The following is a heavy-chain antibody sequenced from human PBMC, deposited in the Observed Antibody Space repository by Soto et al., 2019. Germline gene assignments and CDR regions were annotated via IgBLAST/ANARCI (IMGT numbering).Heavy chain of an antibody. CDR3: ARAPYSYDTSGYWAY. J-gene: IGHJ4*02. CDR2: ISSSSSYI. V-gene: IGHV3-21*01. CDR1: GFTFSSYS. Sequence: EVQLVESGGGLVKPGGSLRLSCAASGFTFSSYSMNWVRQAPGKGLEWVSSISSSSSYIYYADSVKGRFTISRDNAKNSLYLQMNTLRAEDTAVYYSARAPYSYDTSGYWAYWGQGTLVTVSS. D-gene: IGHD3-22*01.